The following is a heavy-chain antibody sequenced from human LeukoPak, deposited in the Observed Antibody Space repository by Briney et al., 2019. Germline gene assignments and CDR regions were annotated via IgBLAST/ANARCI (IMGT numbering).Heavy chain of an antibody. CDR3: ARVPRRYCGGECYHDAFDI. CDR1: GFTFSSYS. CDR2: ISSSSSYI. D-gene: IGHD2-21*01. J-gene: IGHJ3*02. Sequence: PGGSLRLSCAASGFTFSSYSMNWVRQAPGKGLEWVSPISSSSSYIYYADSVKGRFTISRDNAKNSLYLQMNSLRAEDTAVYYCARVPRRYCGGECYHDAFDIWGQGTMVTVSS. V-gene: IGHV3-21*01.